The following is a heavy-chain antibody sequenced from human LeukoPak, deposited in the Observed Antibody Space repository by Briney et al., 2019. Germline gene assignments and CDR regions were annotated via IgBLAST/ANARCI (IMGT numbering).Heavy chain of an antibody. V-gene: IGHV3-74*01. D-gene: IGHD1-20*01. CDR1: GFTFSNYM. CDR3: LRDLNWSLDQ. Sequence: GGSLRLSCAASGFTFSNYMMHWVRQAPGKGLVWVSRIKSDGITITYADSVKGRFTISRDNAKNTLYLQMNSLRAEDTAVYYCLRDLNWSLDQWGRGTLVTVSS. J-gene: IGHJ4*02. CDR2: IKSDGITI.